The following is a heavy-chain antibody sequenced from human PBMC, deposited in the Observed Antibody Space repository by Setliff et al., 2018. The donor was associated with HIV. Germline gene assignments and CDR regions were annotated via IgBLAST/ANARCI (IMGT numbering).Heavy chain of an antibody. CDR1: GGTFSTYT. Sequence: SVKVSCKTSGGTFSTYTIAWVRQAPGQGLEWMGRIIPIFGTPNYAQKFQGRVTITADKSTSTVYLDPRSLTSEDTAMYYCARSVWAVVVPTDPAVDAFAIWGQGTRVTVSS. V-gene: IGHV1-69*08. CDR3: ARSVWAVVVPTDPAVDAFAI. D-gene: IGHD2-2*01. J-gene: IGHJ3*02. CDR2: IIPIFGTP.